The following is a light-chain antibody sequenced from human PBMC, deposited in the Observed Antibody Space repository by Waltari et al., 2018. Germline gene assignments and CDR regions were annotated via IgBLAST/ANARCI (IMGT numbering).Light chain of an antibody. J-gene: IGKJ5*01. CDR3: HHYYIPPLT. Sequence: DIVLTQSPDSLAVSLGESPTINCKSSQILLSSFNSKTYIPWYQQKPGHPPKLLINWASARGSGVPERFSGSGSETDFTLTISSLQAEDVAVYYCHHYYIPPLTFGQGTRLEIK. CDR1: QILLSSFNSKTY. V-gene: IGKV4-1*01. CDR2: WAS.